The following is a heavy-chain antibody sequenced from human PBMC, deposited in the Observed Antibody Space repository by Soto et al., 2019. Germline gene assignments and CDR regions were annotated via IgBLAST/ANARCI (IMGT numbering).Heavy chain of an antibody. CDR3: ARLLAYCGGDCPDYFDY. CDR1: GGSISSGDCY. CDR2: IYYSGST. D-gene: IGHD2-21*02. Sequence: PSETLSLTCTVSGGSISSGDCYWSWIRQPPGKGLEWIGYIYYSGSTYYNPSLKSRVTISVDTSKNQFSLKLSSVTAADTAVYYCARLLAYCGGDCPDYFDYWGQGTLVTVSS. J-gene: IGHJ4*02. V-gene: IGHV4-30-4*01.